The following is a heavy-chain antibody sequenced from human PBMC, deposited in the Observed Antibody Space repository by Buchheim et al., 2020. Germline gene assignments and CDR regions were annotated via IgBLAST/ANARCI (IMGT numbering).Heavy chain of an antibody. CDR2: IYYSGST. Sequence: QLQLQESGPGLVKPSETLSLTCTVSGGSISSSSYYWGWIRQPPGKGLEWIGSIYYSGSTYYNPSLKSRVTISVDTSKNQFSLKLSSVTAADTAVYYCARHRYYDSSGYYQLPYYFDYWGQGTL. CDR1: GGSISSSSYY. V-gene: IGHV4-39*01. CDR3: ARHRYYDSSGYYQLPYYFDY. J-gene: IGHJ4*02. D-gene: IGHD3-22*01.